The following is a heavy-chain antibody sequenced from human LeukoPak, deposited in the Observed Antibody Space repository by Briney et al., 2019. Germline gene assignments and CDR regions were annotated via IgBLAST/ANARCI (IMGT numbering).Heavy chain of an antibody. Sequence: PGGSLRLSCAASGFTFSRYSMNWVRQAPGKGLEWVSSISSSSSYIYYADSVKGRFTISRDNAKNSLYLQMNSLRAEDTAVYYCTKAGAYGVSAPADYWGQGTLVTVSS. CDR3: TKAGAYGVSAPADY. D-gene: IGHD4-17*01. CDR1: GFTFSRYS. V-gene: IGHV3-21*04. J-gene: IGHJ4*02. CDR2: ISSSSSYI.